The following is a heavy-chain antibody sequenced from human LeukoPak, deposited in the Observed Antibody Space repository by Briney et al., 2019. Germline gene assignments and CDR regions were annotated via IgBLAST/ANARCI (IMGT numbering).Heavy chain of an antibody. V-gene: IGHV1-3*02. CDR3: VIRIPGNDY. CDR1: GYTFTNYA. Sequence: GASVTVSCKASGYTFTNYAMHWVRQAPGQRLEWMGWSNPGSGYTKYSEDFQGRVIITRDTTANTAYMELSSLRSEDMAVYYCVIRIPGNDYWGQGTRVAVSS. D-gene: IGHD1-14*01. J-gene: IGHJ4*02. CDR2: SNPGSGYT.